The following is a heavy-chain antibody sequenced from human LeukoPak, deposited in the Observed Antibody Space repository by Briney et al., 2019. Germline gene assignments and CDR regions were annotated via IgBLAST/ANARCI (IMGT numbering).Heavy chain of an antibody. D-gene: IGHD3-10*01. CDR1: GFTFDGYA. J-gene: IGHJ4*02. CDR2: ISWNSGSI. CDR3: AKSSMVRGAYFDY. Sequence: GRSLRLSCAASGFTFDGYAMHWVRQAPGKGLEWVSGISWNSGSIGYADSVKGRFTISRDNAKNSLYLQMSSLRAEDTALYYCAKSSMVRGAYFDYWGQGTLVTVSS. V-gene: IGHV3-9*01.